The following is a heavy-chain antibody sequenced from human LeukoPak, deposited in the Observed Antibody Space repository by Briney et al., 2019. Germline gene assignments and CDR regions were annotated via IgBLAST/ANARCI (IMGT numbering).Heavy chain of an antibody. Sequence: GGSLRHSCAASGFSFSSYTMNWVRQAPGKGLEWVSSITRDSDYIFYADSVKGRFTISRDNAKNSLYLQMNNLGAEDTAVYYCARVRELYRDYWGQGTLVTVSS. CDR3: ARVRELYRDY. V-gene: IGHV3-21*01. J-gene: IGHJ4*02. CDR1: GFSFSSYT. CDR2: ITRDSDYI. D-gene: IGHD3-10*01.